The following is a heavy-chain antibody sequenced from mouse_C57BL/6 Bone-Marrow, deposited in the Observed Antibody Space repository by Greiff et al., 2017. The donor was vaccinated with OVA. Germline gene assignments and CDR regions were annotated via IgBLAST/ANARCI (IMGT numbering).Heavy chain of an antibody. J-gene: IGHJ3*01. CDR1: GYTFTSYR. CDR2: IHPNSGST. CDR3: ARVNLWFAY. Sequence: QVQLKQPGAELVKPGASVKLSCKASGYTFTSYRMHWVKQRPGQGLEWIGMIHPNSGSTNYNEKFKSKATLTVDKSSSTAYMQLSSLTSEDSAVYYCARVNLWFAYWGQGTLVTVSA. V-gene: IGHV1-64*01.